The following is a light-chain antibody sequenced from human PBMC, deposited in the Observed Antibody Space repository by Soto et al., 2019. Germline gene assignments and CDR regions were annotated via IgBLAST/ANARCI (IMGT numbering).Light chain of an antibody. CDR3: QQYDDSVT. J-gene: IGKJ5*01. V-gene: IGKV3-20*01. Sequence: DIVLTQSPGTLSLSPGERATLSCRASQSVRSTYLGWYQHKRGQAPRLLIYGASSRATGIPDRFSGSGSGTDFTLNITRLEPEDSAVYYCQQYDDSVTFGQGTRLEIK. CDR1: QSVRSTY. CDR2: GAS.